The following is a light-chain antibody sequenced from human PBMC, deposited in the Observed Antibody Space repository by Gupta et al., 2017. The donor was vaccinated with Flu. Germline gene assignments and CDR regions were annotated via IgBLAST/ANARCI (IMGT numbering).Light chain of an antibody. CDR2: EVT. CDR3: ASYTTTSTWL. Sequence: QSPLTQPASASGSPGQSITISCTGTSSDVGGYNYVSWYQQHPGKAPKLMIYEVTDRPSGISNRFSGSKSGNTASLTISGLQAEDEANYFCASYTTTSTWLFGGGTKLTVL. CDR1: SSDVGGYNY. J-gene: IGLJ3*02. V-gene: IGLV2-14*01.